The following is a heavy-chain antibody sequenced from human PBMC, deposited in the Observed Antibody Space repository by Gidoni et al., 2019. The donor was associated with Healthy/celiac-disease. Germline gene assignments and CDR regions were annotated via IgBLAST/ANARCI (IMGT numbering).Heavy chain of an antibody. Sequence: EVQLLESGGGLVQPGGSLRFSCAASGFTFSSYWMHWVRQAPGKGLVWVSRINSDGSSTSYADSVKGRFTISRDNAKNTLYLQMNSLRAEDTAVYYCARMIGNDFWSGYYDYWGQGTLVTVSS. CDR2: INSDGSST. J-gene: IGHJ4*02. D-gene: IGHD3-3*01. V-gene: IGHV3-74*01. CDR3: ARMIGNDFWSGYYDY. CDR1: GFTFSSYW.